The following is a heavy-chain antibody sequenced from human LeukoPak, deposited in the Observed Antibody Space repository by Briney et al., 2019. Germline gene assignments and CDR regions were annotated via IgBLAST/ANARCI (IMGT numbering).Heavy chain of an antibody. Sequence: SETLCLTCTVSGDSISSFYWSWIRQPPGKGLEWIGYIYHNGITNYNPFLKSRVTISIDTSKTQFSLKLSSVTAADTAVYYCARMSRFSWTPYYFDYWSQGTLVIVSS. CDR1: GDSISSFY. V-gene: IGHV4-59*01. CDR2: IYHNGIT. CDR3: ARMSRFSWTPYYFDY. J-gene: IGHJ4*02. D-gene: IGHD3/OR15-3a*01.